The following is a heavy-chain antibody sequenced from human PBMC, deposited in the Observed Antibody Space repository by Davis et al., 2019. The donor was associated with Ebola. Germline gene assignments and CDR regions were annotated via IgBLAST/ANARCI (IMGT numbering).Heavy chain of an antibody. CDR2: IYPGDSDT. CDR1: GYSFTSYW. D-gene: IGHD6-19*01. CDR3: ARRPQWQYYYYGMDV. Sequence: GESLKISCKGSGYSFTSYWIGWVRQMPGKGLEWMGIIYPGDSDTRYSPSFQGQVTISADKSISTAYLQWSSLKASDTAMYYCARRPQWQYYYYGMDVWGQGTTVTVSS. V-gene: IGHV5-51*01. J-gene: IGHJ6*02.